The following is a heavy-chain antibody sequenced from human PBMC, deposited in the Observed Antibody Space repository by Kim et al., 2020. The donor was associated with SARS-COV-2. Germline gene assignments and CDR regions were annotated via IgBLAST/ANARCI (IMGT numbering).Heavy chain of an antibody. CDR3: ATGFRIYRSFDY. Sequence: ASVKVSCKVSGYTLTELSMHWVRQAPGKGLEWMGGFDPEDGETIYAQKFQCRVTMTEDTSTDTAYMELSSLRSEDTAVYYCATGFRIYRSFDYWGQGTLVTVSS. CDR2: FDPEDGET. J-gene: IGHJ4*02. D-gene: IGHD5-12*01. CDR1: GYTLTELS. V-gene: IGHV1-24*01.